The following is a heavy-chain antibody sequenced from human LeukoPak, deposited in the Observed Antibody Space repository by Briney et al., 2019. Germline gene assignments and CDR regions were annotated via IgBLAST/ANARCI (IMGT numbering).Heavy chain of an antibody. CDR2: IKQDGSEK. D-gene: IGHD5-24*01. CDR3: AKDRWLQGYFDY. CDR1: GFTFSSYW. V-gene: IGHV3-7*01. J-gene: IGHJ4*02. Sequence: GGSLRLSCAASGFTFSSYWMSWVRQAPGKGLEWVANIKQDGSEKYYVDSVKGRFTISRDNAKNSLYLQMNSLKIEDTAVYYCAKDRWLQGYFDYWGQGILVTVSS.